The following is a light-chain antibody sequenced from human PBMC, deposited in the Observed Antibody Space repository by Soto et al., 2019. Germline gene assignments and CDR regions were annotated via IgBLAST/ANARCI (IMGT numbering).Light chain of an antibody. V-gene: IGLV2-14*03. CDR3: TSYTSTLPFHV. CDR2: DVY. J-gene: IGLJ1*01. CDR1: RTDVDGYDY. Sequence: QSALTQPASVSGSPGQSIAISCTGVRTDVDGYDYVSWYQQHPGQAPQLIIYDVYNRPSGVSHRFSGSKSGDTASLTISGLQSVFVSDYSSTSYTSTLPFHVFGPGTKVPVL.